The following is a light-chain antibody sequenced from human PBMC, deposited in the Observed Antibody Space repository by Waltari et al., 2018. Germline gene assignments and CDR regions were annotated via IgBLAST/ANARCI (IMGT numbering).Light chain of an antibody. CDR2: AAS. J-gene: IGKJ4*01. V-gene: IGKV3-11*01. Sequence: VLTQSPATLSLSPAERATLSCRASQSVYNFLAWYQQKPGQAPRLLIYAASQRATGIPARFSGSGSGTDFTLTISSLEPEDVAVYYCQQRANWPPLTFGGGTKVEIK. CDR3: QQRANWPPLT. CDR1: QSVYNF.